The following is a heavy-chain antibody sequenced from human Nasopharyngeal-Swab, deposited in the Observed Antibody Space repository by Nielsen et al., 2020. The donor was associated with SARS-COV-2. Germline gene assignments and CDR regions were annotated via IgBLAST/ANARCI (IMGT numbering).Heavy chain of an antibody. CDR1: VYTFTYRY. D-gene: IGHD6-6*01. V-gene: IGHV1-69*13. J-gene: IGHJ6*02. CDR3: ARDRSLEIKASSSDTYYGMDV. CDR2: IIPIFGTA. Sequence: SVKVSCKASVYTFTYRYLHWVRPAPGQGLDWMGGIIPIFGTANYAQKFQGRVTITADESTSTAYMELSSLRSEDTAVYYCARDRSLEIKASSSDTYYGMDVWGQGTTVTVSS.